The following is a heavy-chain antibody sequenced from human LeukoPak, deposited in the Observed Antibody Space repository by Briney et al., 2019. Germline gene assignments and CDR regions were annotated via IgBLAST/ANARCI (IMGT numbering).Heavy chain of an antibody. CDR3: ARVTRGGYDGYFDY. CDR2: ISNTASTI. J-gene: IGHJ4*02. D-gene: IGHD5-12*01. V-gene: IGHV3-48*03. Sequence: GGSLRLSCVASGFTFSSYEMNWVRQAPGKGLEWLSYISNTASTIYYADSMKGRFTISRDNAKNSLYLQINSLRAEDTAVYYCARVTRGGYDGYFDYWGQGTLVTVSS. CDR1: GFTFSSYE.